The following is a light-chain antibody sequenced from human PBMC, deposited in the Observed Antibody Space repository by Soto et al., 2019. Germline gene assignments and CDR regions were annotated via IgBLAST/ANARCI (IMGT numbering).Light chain of an antibody. V-gene: IGKV1-39*01. CDR3: QQSYSTPFT. CDR1: QSISSY. CDR2: AAS. J-gene: IGKJ3*01. Sequence: DIQMTQSPSSLSASVGDRVTITCRASQSISSYLNWYQQKPGKAPKLLIYAASSLQSGVPSRLSGSGSGTDCTLTISSLKPEDFATYYCQQSYSTPFTFGPGTKVDIK.